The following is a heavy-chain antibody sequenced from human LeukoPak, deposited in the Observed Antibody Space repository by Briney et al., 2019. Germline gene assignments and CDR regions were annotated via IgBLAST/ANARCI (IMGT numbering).Heavy chain of an antibody. V-gene: IGHV4-4*07. CDR2: IYTSGST. Sequence: PSETLSLTCTVSGGSISGYCWNWIRQRAGRGLEWIVHIYTSGSTKYNPSLKSRVTMSIDTSRDQFSLQVTSVTAADTAVYYCARGSIDGSATYDAVVAYYFDYWGQGTLVTVSS. CDR1: GGSISGYC. CDR3: ARGSIDGSATYDAVVAYYFDY. J-gene: IGHJ4*02. D-gene: IGHD3-10*01.